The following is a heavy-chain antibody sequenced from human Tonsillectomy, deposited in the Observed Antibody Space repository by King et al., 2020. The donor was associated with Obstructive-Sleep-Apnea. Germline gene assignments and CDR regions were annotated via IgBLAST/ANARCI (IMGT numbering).Heavy chain of an antibody. CDR3: ARDGLWFGDY. V-gene: IGHV3-48*01. CDR1: GLTFSSQS. D-gene: IGHD3-10*01. CDR2: ISSSSSTI. Sequence: VQLVESGGGLVQPGGSLRLSCVASGLTFSSQSMNWVRQAPGKGLAWVSYISSSSSTIYYADSVKGRFTISRDNAKNSLYLQMHSLRAEDTAVYYCARDGLWFGDYWGQGSLVTVSS. J-gene: IGHJ4*02.